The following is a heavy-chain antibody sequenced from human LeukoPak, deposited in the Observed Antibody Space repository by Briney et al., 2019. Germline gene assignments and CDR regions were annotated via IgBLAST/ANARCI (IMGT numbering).Heavy chain of an antibody. Sequence: SQTLSLTCTVSGGSISSGAYYWRWIRQPPGKGLEWIGYIYYSGRTYYKPSLRSRVTISVDRSRNQFSLKLTSVTAADTAGYYCARHAEESFDAFDIWGQGTMVTVSS. CDR1: GGSISSGAYY. V-gene: IGHV4-30-4*01. CDR3: ARHAEESFDAFDI. J-gene: IGHJ3*02. CDR2: IYYSGRT. D-gene: IGHD1-26*01.